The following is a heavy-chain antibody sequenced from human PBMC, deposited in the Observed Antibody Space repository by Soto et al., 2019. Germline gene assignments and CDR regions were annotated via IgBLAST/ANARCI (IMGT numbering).Heavy chain of an antibody. V-gene: IGHV4-59*12. D-gene: IGHD3-3*01. CDR3: ARLYDFWSGPYGMDV. CDR1: GGSISSYY. CDR2: IYYSAST. Sequence: SETLSLTCTVSGGSISSYYWSWIRQPPGKGLEWIGYIYYSASTNYSPSLKSRVTISVDKSKNQFSLKLSSVTAADTAVYYCARLYDFWSGPYGMDVWGQGTTVTVSS. J-gene: IGHJ6*02.